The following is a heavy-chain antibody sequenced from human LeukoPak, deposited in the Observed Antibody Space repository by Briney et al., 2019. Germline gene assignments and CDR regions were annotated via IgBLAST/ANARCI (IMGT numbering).Heavy chain of an antibody. V-gene: IGHV4-34*01. Sequence: SETLSLTCAVYGGSFSAYYWSWIRQPPGKGLEWIREINHSGSTNYNPSLKSRVTISVDTSKNQFSLKLSSVTAADTAVYYCARGGYGSGSPQLAYYFDYWGQGTLVTVSS. D-gene: IGHD3-10*01. CDR1: GGSFSAYY. J-gene: IGHJ4*02. CDR2: INHSGST. CDR3: ARGGYGSGSPQLAYYFDY.